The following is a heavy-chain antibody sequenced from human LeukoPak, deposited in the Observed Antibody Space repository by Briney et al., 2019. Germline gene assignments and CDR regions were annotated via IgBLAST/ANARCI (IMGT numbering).Heavy chain of an antibody. CDR1: GGSIRTYY. D-gene: IGHD2-21*01. CDR2: IYTTGST. J-gene: IGHJ4*02. Sequence: SDTLSLTCTVSGGSIRTYYWRWIRPPAGKGLAWIGRIYTTGSTNYNRSLKSRVTMSVDTSKNQFSLKLSSVTAADTAVYYCASERSYCYYSDCWGQGILVTVSS. V-gene: IGHV4-4*07. CDR3: ASERSYCYYSDC.